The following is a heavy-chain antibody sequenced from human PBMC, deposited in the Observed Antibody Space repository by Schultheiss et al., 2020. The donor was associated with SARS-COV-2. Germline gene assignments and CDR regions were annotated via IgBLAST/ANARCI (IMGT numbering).Heavy chain of an antibody. CDR1: GGSISSYY. V-gene: IGHV4-59*01. CDR2: IYYSGST. Sequence: GSLRLSCTVSGGSISSYYWSWIRQPPGKGLEWIGYIYYSGSTNYNPSLKSRVTISVDTSKNQFSLKLSSVTAADTAVYYCARLKEDWFDPWGQGTLVTVSS. CDR3: ARLKEDWFDP. J-gene: IGHJ5*02.